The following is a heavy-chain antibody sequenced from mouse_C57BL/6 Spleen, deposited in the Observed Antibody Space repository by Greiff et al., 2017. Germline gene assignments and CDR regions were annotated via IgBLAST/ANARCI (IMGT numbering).Heavy chain of an antibody. CDR1: GFTFSDYG. V-gene: IGHV5-17*01. CDR3: ARSPDGRRDLGY. Sequence: EVMLVESGGGLVKPGGSLKLSCAASGFTFSDYGMHWVRQAPEKGLEWVAYISSGSSTIYYADTVKGRFTISRDNAKNTLFLQMTSLRSEDTAMYYCARSPDGRRDLGYWGQGTTLTVSS. CDR2: ISSGSSTI. J-gene: IGHJ2*01. D-gene: IGHD1-1*01.